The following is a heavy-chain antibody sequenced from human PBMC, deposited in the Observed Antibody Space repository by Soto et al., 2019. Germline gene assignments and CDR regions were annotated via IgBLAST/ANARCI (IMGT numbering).Heavy chain of an antibody. V-gene: IGHV1-18*01. CDR2: ISAYNGNT. CDR1: GYTFTSYG. CDR3: ARNEQQLVYDAFDV. J-gene: IGHJ3*01. Sequence: XXVKVSCKASGYTFTSYGISWVRQAPGQGREGLGWISAYNGNTNYAQNIQGSVTMTTDTSTSTAYMELRSLRYDDTAVYYCARNEQQLVYDAFDVWGQGTMVTVSS. D-gene: IGHD6-13*01.